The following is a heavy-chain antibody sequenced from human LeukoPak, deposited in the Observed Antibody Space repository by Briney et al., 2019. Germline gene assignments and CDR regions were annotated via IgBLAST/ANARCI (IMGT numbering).Heavy chain of an antibody. CDR1: GFTFNDYY. V-gene: IGHV3-11*01. D-gene: IGHD3-16*01. CDR2: ISRRGNDV. J-gene: IGHJ4*02. CDR3: ARSNDHTNYGGRGYLDH. Sequence: GGPLRLSCAASGFTFNDYYMTWIRQAPGKGLEWVSSISRRGNDVYTADSVKGRLTISRDNAKDLVFLQINSLRVDDTAIYYCARSNDHTNYGGRGYLDHWGQGALVTVSS.